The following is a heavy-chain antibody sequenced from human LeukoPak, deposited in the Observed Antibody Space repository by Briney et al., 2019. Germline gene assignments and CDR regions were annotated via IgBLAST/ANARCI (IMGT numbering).Heavy chain of an antibody. D-gene: IGHD2-15*01. V-gene: IGHV4-4*07. J-gene: IGHJ6*03. Sequence: NPSETLSLTCTVSGGSISSYYWSWIRQPAGKGLEWIGRIYTSGSTNYNPSLKSRVTISVDKSKNQFSLKLGSVTAADTAVYYCARDIDMALDYYYYMDVWGKGTTVTVSS. CDR3: ARDIDMALDYYYYMDV. CDR1: GGSISSYY. CDR2: IYTSGST.